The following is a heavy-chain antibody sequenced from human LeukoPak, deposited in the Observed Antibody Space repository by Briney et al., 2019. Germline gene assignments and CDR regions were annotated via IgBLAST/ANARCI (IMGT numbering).Heavy chain of an antibody. D-gene: IGHD1-26*01. Sequence: SETLSLTCTVISSSSYYWGWIRQPPGKGLEWIGNIYYSGSTYYNPSLKSRVTISVDTSKNQFSLKLRSVTAADTALYYCARSTSATDAFDIRGQGTMVTVSS. CDR2: IYYSGST. CDR3: ARSTSATDAFDI. CDR1: SSSSYY. V-gene: IGHV4-39*01. J-gene: IGHJ3*02.